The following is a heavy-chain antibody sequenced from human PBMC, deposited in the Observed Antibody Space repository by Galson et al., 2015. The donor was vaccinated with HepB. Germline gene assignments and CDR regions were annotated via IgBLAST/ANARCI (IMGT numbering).Heavy chain of an antibody. CDR1: GFTVSSNY. CDR2: IYSGGST. J-gene: IGHJ4*02. V-gene: IGHV3-66*02. CDR3: AREVSYGDNPFFDY. D-gene: IGHD4-23*01. Sequence: SLRLSCAASGFTVSSNYMSWVRQAPGKGLEWVSVIYSGGSTYYADSVKGRFTISRDNSKNTLYLQMNSLRAEDTAVYYCAREVSYGDNPFFDYWGQGTLVTVSS.